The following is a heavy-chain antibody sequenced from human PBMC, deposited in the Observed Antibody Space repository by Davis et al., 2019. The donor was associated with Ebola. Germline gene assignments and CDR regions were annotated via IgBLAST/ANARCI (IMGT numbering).Heavy chain of an antibody. J-gene: IGHJ4*02. V-gene: IGHV1-3*01. Sequence: ASVKVSCKASGYTFTSYAMHWVRQAPGQGLEWMGWINAGNGNTKYSQKFQGRVTITADESTSTAYMELSSLRSEDTAVYYCARDRGSSWGIDYWGQGTLVTVSS. CDR1: GYTFTSYA. CDR3: ARDRGSSWGIDY. D-gene: IGHD6-13*01. CDR2: INAGNGNT.